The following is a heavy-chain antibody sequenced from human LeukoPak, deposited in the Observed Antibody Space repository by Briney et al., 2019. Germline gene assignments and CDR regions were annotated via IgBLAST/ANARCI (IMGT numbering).Heavy chain of an antibody. J-gene: IGHJ4*02. CDR1: GFTFSSYA. Sequence: GGSLRLSCAASGFTFSSYAMHWVRQAPGKGLEWVAVISYDGSNKYYADSVKGRFTISRDNSKNTLYLQMNSLRAEDTAVYYCAKEVYGYCSSTSCYAGGFDYWGQGTLVTVSS. V-gene: IGHV3-30-3*01. CDR2: ISYDGSNK. D-gene: IGHD2-2*01. CDR3: AKEVYGYCSSTSCYAGGFDY.